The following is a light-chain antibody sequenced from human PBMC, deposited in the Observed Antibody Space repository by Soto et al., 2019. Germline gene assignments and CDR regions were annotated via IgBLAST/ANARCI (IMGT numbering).Light chain of an antibody. Sequence: ATRMTQSPSSFSASTGDRVNITCRADQGVSSYLAWYQQKPGRAPKLLIYAASTLQSGVPSTFSGSGSGTDFTLTISCLQSEDFATFYCQQYKVYPYTFGQGTRLDI. J-gene: IGKJ2*01. V-gene: IGKV1-8*01. CDR1: QGVSSY. CDR2: AAS. CDR3: QQYKVYPYT.